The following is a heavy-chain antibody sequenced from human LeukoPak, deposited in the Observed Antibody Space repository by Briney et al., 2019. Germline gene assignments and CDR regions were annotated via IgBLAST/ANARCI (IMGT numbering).Heavy chain of an antibody. CDR2: IYSGGST. CDR1: GFTVSSNY. CDR3: AREKGDSSSYYYYYYMDV. D-gene: IGHD6-6*01. Sequence: GGSLRLSCAASGFTVSSNYMSWVRQAPGKGLVWVSVIYSGGSTYYADSVKGRFTISRDNSKNTLYLQMNSLRAEDTAVYYCAREKGDSSSYYYYYYMDVWGKGTTVTVSS. V-gene: IGHV3-53*01. J-gene: IGHJ6*03.